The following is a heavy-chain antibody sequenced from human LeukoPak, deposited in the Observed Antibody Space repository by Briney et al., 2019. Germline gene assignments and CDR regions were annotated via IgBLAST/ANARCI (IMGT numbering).Heavy chain of an antibody. CDR2: ICSNDNNT. D-gene: IGHD2-15*01. J-gene: IGHJ4*02. Sequence: GGSLRLSCAASGFTFSDYYMSWIRQAPGKGLEWVSAICSNDNNTYYANSVKGRFTISRDNSKNTLSLQLNSLRAEDTAVYYCAKGTSSSCYSAPNYWGQGTLVTVSS. CDR1: GFTFSDYY. CDR3: AKGTSSSCYSAPNY. V-gene: IGHV3-23*01.